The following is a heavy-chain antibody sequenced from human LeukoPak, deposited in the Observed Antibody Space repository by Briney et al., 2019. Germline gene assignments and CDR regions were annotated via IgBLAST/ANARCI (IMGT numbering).Heavy chain of an antibody. CDR2: FDPEDGET. V-gene: IGHV1-24*01. CDR1: GYTLTELS. D-gene: IGHD6-13*01. CDR3: ATALPRIAAAGDFDY. J-gene: IGHJ4*02. Sequence: GASVKASCKVSGYTLTELSMHWVRQAPGKGLEWMGGFDPEDGETIYAQKFQGRVTMTEDTSTDTAYMELSSLRSEDTAVYYCATALPRIAAAGDFDYWGQGTLVTVSS.